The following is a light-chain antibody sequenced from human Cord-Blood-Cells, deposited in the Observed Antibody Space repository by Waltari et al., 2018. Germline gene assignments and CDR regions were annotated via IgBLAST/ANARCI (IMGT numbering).Light chain of an antibody. CDR3: MQALQTPFT. J-gene: IGKJ3*01. Sequence: DIVMTQSQLSLPVTPGEPASISCRSSQSLLHSNGYNYLDWYLQQPGQSPQLLIYLGSNRASGVPDRFSGRGSGTDFTLKISRVEAEDVGVYYCMQALQTPFTFGPGTKVDIK. V-gene: IGKV2-28*01. CDR1: QSLLHSNGYNY. CDR2: LGS.